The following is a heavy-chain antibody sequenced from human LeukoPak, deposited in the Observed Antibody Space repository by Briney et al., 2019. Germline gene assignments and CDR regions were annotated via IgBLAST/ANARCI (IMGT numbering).Heavy chain of an antibody. V-gene: IGHV4-59*01. J-gene: IGHJ4*02. Sequence: SETLSLTCTVSVGSISSYYWSWIRQPPGKGLEWIGYIYYSGSTNYNPSLKSRVTISVDTSKNQFSLKLSSVTAADTAVYYCAGGGYDLDYWGQGTLVTVSS. CDR3: AGGGYDLDY. D-gene: IGHD5-12*01. CDR2: IYYSGST. CDR1: VGSISSYY.